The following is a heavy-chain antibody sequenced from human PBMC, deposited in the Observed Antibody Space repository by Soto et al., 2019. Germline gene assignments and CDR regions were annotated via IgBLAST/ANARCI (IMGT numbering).Heavy chain of an antibody. CDR2: IYWNDDK. CDR3: ARGIATLPVFAFDI. CDR1: GISLTTSGVG. Sequence: SGPTLVNPTQTLTLTCTLSGISLTTSGVGLGWIRQTPGKALEWLALIYWNDDKHYNPSLKTRLTITKDTSKNQAVLTMTNMDPVDTATYYCARGIATLPVFAFDIWDQGTVVTVS. J-gene: IGHJ3*02. V-gene: IGHV2-5*01. D-gene: IGHD6-6*01.